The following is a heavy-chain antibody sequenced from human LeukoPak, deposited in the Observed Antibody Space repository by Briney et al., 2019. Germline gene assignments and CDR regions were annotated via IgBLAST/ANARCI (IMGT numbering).Heavy chain of an antibody. J-gene: IGHJ4*02. CDR1: GFTFSDYY. V-gene: IGHV3-11*01. CDR3: ARYGSRDSSGYYRYDY. D-gene: IGHD3-22*01. CDR2: ISSSGSTI. Sequence: GGSLRLSCAASGFTFSDYYMSWIRQAPGKGLEWVSYISSSGSTIYYADSVKGRFTISRDNAKNSLYLQMNSLRAENTTVYYCARYGSRDSSGYYRYDYWGQGTLVTVSS.